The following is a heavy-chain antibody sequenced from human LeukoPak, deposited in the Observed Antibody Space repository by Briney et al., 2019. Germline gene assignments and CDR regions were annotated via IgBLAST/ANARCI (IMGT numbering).Heavy chain of an antibody. V-gene: IGHV4-4*02. D-gene: IGHD5-24*01. CDR1: GGSISSSNW. J-gene: IGHJ3*02. CDR3: ARVPPPTNDAFDI. Sequence: SETLSLTCAVSGGSISSSNWWSWVRQPPGKGREWIGESDHIGSTNYNPSLKIRVTISLDKSKNQFSLQLRSLTGADTAVYYCARVPPPTNDAFDIWGQGTMVTVSS. CDR2: SDHIGST.